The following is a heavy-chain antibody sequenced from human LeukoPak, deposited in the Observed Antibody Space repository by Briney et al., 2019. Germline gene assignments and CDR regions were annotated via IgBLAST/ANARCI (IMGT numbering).Heavy chain of an antibody. D-gene: IGHD2/OR15-2a*01. Sequence: PSETLSLTCTVSGGSLSTTGYYWAWIRQPPGKGLEWIASIYYSGSTYYNSSLKSRVTISVDTSRNQFSLKLSSVTAADTAVYYCARVSNYYYYGMDVWGQGTTVTVSS. CDR1: GGSLSTTGYY. J-gene: IGHJ6*02. V-gene: IGHV4-39*01. CDR2: IYYSGST. CDR3: ARVSNYYYYGMDV.